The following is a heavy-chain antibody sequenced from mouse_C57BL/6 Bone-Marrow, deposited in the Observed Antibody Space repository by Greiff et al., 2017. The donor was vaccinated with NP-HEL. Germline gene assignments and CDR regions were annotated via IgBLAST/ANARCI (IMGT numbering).Heavy chain of an antibody. D-gene: IGHD1-1*01. V-gene: IGHV5-6*01. J-gene: IGHJ1*03. CDR1: GFTFSSYG. CDR2: ISSGGSYT. Sequence: DVHLVESGGDLVKPGGSLKLSCAASGFTFSSYGVSWVRQTPDKRLEWVATISSGGSYTYYPDSVKGRFTISRDNAKNTLYLQMSSLKSEDTAMYYCARRYYGSSHWYFDVWGTGTTVTVSS. CDR3: ARRYYGSSHWYFDV.